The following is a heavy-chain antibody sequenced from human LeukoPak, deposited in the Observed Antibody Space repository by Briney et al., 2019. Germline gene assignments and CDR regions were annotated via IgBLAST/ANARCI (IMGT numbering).Heavy chain of an antibody. J-gene: IGHJ1*01. CDR2: IYHSGST. D-gene: IGHD4-17*01. V-gene: IGHV4-4*02. CDR1: GGSISSSNW. Sequence: PSETLSLTCAVSGGSISSSNWWSWVRQPPGKGLEWIGEIYHSGSTNYNPSLKSRVTISADKSKNQFSLKLSSVTAADTAVYYCAKDYGDSNFQHWGQGTLVTVSS. CDR3: AKDYGDSNFQH.